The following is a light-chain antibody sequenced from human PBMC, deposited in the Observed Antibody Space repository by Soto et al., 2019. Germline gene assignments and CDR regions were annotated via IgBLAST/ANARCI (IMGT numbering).Light chain of an antibody. CDR1: QTFSNSF. CDR3: QQCGSSST. V-gene: IGKV3-20*01. CDR2: GAS. Sequence: EIVLTQSPGTLSLSPGERATLSCRASQTFSNSFLSWFQQIPGQAPRLLIYGASMRATGIPDRLSGSGSGTDFTLTISRLEPEDFAVYYCQQCGSSSTFGQGTRLEIK. J-gene: IGKJ5*01.